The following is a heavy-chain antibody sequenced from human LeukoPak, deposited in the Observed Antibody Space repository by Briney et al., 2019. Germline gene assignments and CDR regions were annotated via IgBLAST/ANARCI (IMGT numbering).Heavy chain of an antibody. CDR1: GFTFSDYA. V-gene: IGHV3-23*01. CDR3: AEDLDYTTYGYYFDY. Sequence: GGSLRLSCTASGFTFSDYAMSWVRQAPGKGLEWVSGIGAGGTFTYYADSVKGRFTISRENSRNTLYLQINSLRADDTAVYYCAEDLDYTTYGYYFDYWGQGTLVTVSS. J-gene: IGHJ4*02. D-gene: IGHD4-11*01. CDR2: IGAGGTFT.